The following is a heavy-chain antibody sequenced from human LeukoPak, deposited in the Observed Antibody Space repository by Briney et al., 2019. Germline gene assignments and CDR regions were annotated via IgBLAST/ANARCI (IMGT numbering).Heavy chain of an antibody. J-gene: IGHJ2*01. Sequence: SQTLSLTCTVSGGSLSSGGYYWSWIRQHPGTGLEWIGYIYYSGSTYYNPSLKSRVTISVDTSKNQFSLKLSSVTAADTAVYYCARARTEPDYGWYFDLWGRGTLVTVSS. V-gene: IGHV4-31*03. CDR2: IYYSGST. CDR3: ARARTEPDYGWYFDL. CDR1: GGSLSSGGYY. D-gene: IGHD4-17*01.